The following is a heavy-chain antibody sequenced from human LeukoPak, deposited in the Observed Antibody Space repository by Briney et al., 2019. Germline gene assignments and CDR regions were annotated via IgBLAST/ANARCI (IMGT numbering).Heavy chain of an antibody. D-gene: IGHD3-22*01. J-gene: IGHJ2*01. CDR1: GFTFSSYE. CDR2: ISSSGSTI. CDR3: AGDIYDSSGYLYFDL. V-gene: IGHV3-48*03. Sequence: PGGSLRLSCAAPGFTFSSYEMNWVRQAPGKGLEWVSYISSSGSTIYYADSVKGRFTISRDNAKNSLYLQMNSLRAEDTAVYYCAGDIYDSSGYLYFDLWGRGTLVTVSS.